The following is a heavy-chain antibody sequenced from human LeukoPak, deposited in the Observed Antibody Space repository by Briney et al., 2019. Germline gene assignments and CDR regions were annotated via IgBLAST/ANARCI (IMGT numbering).Heavy chain of an antibody. D-gene: IGHD2-15*01. V-gene: IGHV3-30*18. Sequence: PGRSLRLSCAASGFTFSSYGMHWVRQAPGKGLEWVAVISYDGSNKYYADSVKGRFTIPRDNSKNTLYLQMNSLRAEDTAVYYCAKDGGLVVVAATTYYYYGMDVWGQGTTVTVSS. J-gene: IGHJ6*02. CDR1: GFTFSSYG. CDR3: AKDGGLVVVAATTYYYYGMDV. CDR2: ISYDGSNK.